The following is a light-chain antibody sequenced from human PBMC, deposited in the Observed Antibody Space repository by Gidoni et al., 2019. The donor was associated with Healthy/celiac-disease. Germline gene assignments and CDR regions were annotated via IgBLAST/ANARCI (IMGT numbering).Light chain of an antibody. J-gene: IGKJ4*01. Sequence: DIVSSQSPLSLPVSPGEPASISCRSRQSLLHSTGYHYLEWYLQKPGQSPQLLIDVGSSPASGVHDRCSGGGSSTDFTLKIRRVEAEDVGVYYCMQALQTPLTFGGGTKVEIK. V-gene: IGKV2-28*01. CDR3: MQALQTPLT. CDR2: VGS. CDR1: QSLLHSTGYHY.